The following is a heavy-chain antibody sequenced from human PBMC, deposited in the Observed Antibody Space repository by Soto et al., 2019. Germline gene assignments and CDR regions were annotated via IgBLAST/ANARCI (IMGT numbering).Heavy chain of an antibody. CDR1: GFTFSTHT. CDR3: AKGLDRASLDF. D-gene: IGHD1-1*01. Sequence: EVQLLESGGTLVQPGGSLRLSCVASGFTFSTHTMNCVRQAPGKGLEWVSRLTADSDDTPYADSIQGRFTISRDNSKNTLYLQMNSLRAEDTAIYYCAKGLDRASLDFWGQGALVTVSS. J-gene: IGHJ4*02. CDR2: LTADSDDT. V-gene: IGHV3-23*01.